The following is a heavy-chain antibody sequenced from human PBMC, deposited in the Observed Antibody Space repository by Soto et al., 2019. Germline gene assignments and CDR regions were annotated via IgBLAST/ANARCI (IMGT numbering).Heavy chain of an antibody. V-gene: IGHV1-24*01. CDR2: FDPEDGET. Sequence: GASVKVSCKVSGYTLTELSMHWVRQAPGKGLEWMGGFDPEDGETIYAQKFQGRVTMTEDTSTDTAYMELSSLRSEDTAVYYCATARYYDFWSGYYAYYYYYMDVWGKGTTVTVSS. D-gene: IGHD3-3*01. CDR1: GYTLTELS. CDR3: ATARYYDFWSGYYAYYYYYMDV. J-gene: IGHJ6*03.